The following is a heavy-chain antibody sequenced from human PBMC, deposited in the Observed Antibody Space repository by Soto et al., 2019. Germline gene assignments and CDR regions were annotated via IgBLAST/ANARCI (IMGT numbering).Heavy chain of an antibody. V-gene: IGHV4-30-4*01. CDR1: GGSISRGEYY. Sequence: HVQLQESGPGLVKPSQTLSLTCTVSGGSISRGEYYWSWIRQPPGKGLECVGYIYYSGSTHHNPSLKSRVTTSVDTYQNQFSLKLCSVTAPDTAVYYCARYSVPAAGTTWFDPWGQGTMVPVSS. CDR2: IYYSGST. D-gene: IGHD6-13*01. J-gene: IGHJ5*02. CDR3: ARYSVPAAGTTWFDP.